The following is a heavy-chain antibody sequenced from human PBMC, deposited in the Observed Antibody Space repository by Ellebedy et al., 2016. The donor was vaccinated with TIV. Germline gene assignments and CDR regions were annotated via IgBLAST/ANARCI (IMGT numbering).Heavy chain of an antibody. Sequence: GESLKISCAASGFTFSSYSMNWVRQAPGKGLEWVSYVSSSSTIYYADSVKGRFTISRDNSKNTLYLQMNSLRAEDTAVYYCARRADYFYGMDVWGQGTTVTVSS. V-gene: IGHV3-48*01. J-gene: IGHJ6*02. CDR1: GFTFSSYS. CDR2: VSSSSTI. CDR3: ARRADYFYGMDV.